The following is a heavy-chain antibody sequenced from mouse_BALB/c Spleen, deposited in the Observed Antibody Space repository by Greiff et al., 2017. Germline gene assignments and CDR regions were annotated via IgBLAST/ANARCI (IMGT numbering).Heavy chain of an antibody. CDR1: GFTFSSFG. D-gene: IGHD1-1*01. J-gene: IGHJ2*01. V-gene: IGHV5-17*02. Sequence: VQLKESGGGLVQPGGSRKLSCAASGFTFSSFGMHWVRQAPEKGLEWVAYISSGSSTIYYADTVKGRFTISRDNPKNTLFLQMTSLRSEDTAMYYCARTYDGSVDYWGQGTTLTVSS. CDR3: ARTYDGSVDY. CDR2: ISSGSSTI.